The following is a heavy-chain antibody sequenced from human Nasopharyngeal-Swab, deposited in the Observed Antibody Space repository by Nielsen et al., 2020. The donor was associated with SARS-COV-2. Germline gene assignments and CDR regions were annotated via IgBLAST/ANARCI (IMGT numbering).Heavy chain of an antibody. Sequence: GGSLRLSCAASGFTFSSYGMHWVRQAPGKGLEWVAVIWYDGSNKYYADSVKGRFTISRDNSKNPLYLQMNSLRAEDTAVYYCARDPNFDPSGNMDVWGKGTTVTVSS. J-gene: IGHJ6*03. D-gene: IGHD3-9*01. CDR2: IWYDGSNK. V-gene: IGHV3-33*01. CDR3: ARDPNFDPSGNMDV. CDR1: GFTFSSYG.